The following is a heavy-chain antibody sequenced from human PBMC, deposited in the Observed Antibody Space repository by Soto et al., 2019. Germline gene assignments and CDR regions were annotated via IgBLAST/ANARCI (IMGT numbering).Heavy chain of an antibody. CDR1: GFSLRTSGVG. CDR2: IYWNDDK. V-gene: IGHV2-5*01. Sequence: GPTLVNPTQTLALTCIFSGFSLRTSGVGVGWIRQPPGKALEWLGFIYWNDDKRYSPSLKSRLTIIKDTSKNQVVLTMTHMDPVDTATYYCAKSGSSGWYGWFDPWGQGTLVTVSS. CDR3: AKSGSSGWYGWFDP. D-gene: IGHD6-19*01. J-gene: IGHJ5*02.